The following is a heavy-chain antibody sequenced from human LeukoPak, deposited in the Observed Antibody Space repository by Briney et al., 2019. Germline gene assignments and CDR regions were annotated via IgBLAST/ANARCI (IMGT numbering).Heavy chain of an antibody. CDR3: ARAWFPNFYFDY. V-gene: IGHV4-31*03. CDR1: GGSISSGGYY. J-gene: IGHJ4*02. D-gene: IGHD3-10*01. CDR2: IYYSGST. Sequence: SETLSLTCTVSGGSISSGGYYWSWIRQHPGKGLEWIGYIYYSGSTYYNPSLKSRVTISVDTSKNQFSLKLSSVTAADTAVYYCARAWFPNFYFDYWGQGTLVTVSS.